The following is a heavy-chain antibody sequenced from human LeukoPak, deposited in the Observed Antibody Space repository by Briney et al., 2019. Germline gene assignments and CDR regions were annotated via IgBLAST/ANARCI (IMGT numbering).Heavy chain of an antibody. J-gene: IGHJ4*02. V-gene: IGHV1-18*01. Sequence: GASVKVSCKASGYTFTSYGISWVRQAPGQGLEWMGWISAYNGNTNYAQKLQGRVTMTTDTSTSTAYMELRSLRSDDPAVYYCARGMYCSSTSCFSFDYWGQGTLVTVSA. CDR3: ARGMYCSSTSCFSFDY. CDR1: GYTFTSYG. D-gene: IGHD2-2*01. CDR2: ISAYNGNT.